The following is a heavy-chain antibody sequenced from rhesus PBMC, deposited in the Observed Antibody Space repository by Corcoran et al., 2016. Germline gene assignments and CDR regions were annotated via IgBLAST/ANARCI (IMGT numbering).Heavy chain of an antibody. CDR1: GGSVSSSNW. D-gene: IGHD3-16*01. CDR2: ISGSSGST. CDR3: ARDLTSGSYYFDY. J-gene: IGHJ4*01. Sequence: QVQLQESGPGVVKPSETLSLTCAVSGGSVSSSNWWSWIRQPPGKGLEWIGYISGSSGSTYYNPSLRSQVTISTDTSKNQCSLKLSSVTAADTAVYYCARDLTSGSYYFDYWGQGVLVTVSS. V-gene: IGHV4-65*01.